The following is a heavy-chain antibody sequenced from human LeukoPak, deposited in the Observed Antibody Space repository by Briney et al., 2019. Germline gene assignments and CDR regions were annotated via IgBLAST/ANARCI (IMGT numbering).Heavy chain of an antibody. V-gene: IGHV1-18*01. D-gene: IGHD6-13*01. J-gene: IGHJ4*02. Sequence: AAVKVSCQASGYTFTSYRISGLRQAPGRGLEWMGWICAYNSNTSYTQKLQGRVTMTTDTSTSKAYMELRSLITDDTAVYYCARYRWGRNSSWSPFDYWGQGTLVTVSS. CDR1: GYTFTSYR. CDR2: ICAYNSNT. CDR3: ARYRWGRNSSWSPFDY.